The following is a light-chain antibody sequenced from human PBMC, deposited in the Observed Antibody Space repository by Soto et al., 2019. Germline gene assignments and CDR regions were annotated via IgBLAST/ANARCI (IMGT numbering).Light chain of an antibody. V-gene: IGLV2-14*01. CDR2: EVS. CDR1: SSDVGGYNF. Sequence: QSALTQPASVSGSPVQSITISCTGTSSDVGGYNFVSWYQQHPGKAPKLMIYEVSNRPSGVSNRFSGSKSGNTASLTISGLQADDEADYYCSSYTSSSTYVFGTGTEVTVL. J-gene: IGLJ1*01. CDR3: SSYTSSSTYV.